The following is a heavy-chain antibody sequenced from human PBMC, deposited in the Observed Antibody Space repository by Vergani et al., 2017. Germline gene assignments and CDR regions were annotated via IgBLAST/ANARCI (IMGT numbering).Heavy chain of an antibody. V-gene: IGHV1-69*11. CDR2: IIPILGTA. J-gene: IGHJ4*02. CDR1: GGTFSSYA. D-gene: IGHD3-3*01. CDR3: ARSKGSLAEYLDDFWSGYLGY. Sequence: QVQLVQSGAEVKKPGSSVKVSCKASGGTFSSYAISWVRQAPGQGLEWMGGIIPILGTANYAQKFQGRVTITAEESTSTAYMELSSLRSEDTAVDYCARSKGSLAEYLDDFWSGYLGYWGQGTLVTVSS.